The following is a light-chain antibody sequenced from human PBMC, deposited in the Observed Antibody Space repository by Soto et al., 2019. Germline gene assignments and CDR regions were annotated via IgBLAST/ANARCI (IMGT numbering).Light chain of an antibody. CDR3: QQYNSYWT. V-gene: IGKV1-5*01. CDR1: QSISSW. J-gene: IGKJ1*01. Sequence: DTQMEHSPSTLSGAGGESITMTFRASQSISSWLAWYQQKPGKAPKLLIYDASSLESGVPSRFSGSGSGTEFTLSISSLQPDEFATYYCQQYNSYWTFGEGTKVDI. CDR2: DAS.